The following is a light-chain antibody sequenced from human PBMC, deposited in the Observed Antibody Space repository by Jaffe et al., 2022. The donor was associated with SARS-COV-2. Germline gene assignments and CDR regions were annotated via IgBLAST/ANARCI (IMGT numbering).Light chain of an antibody. J-gene: IGKJ1*01. CDR3: QQYDSSPGT. CDR1: QSLGSNY. CDR2: DVS. Sequence: EIVLTQSPGTLSLSPGESTTLSCRASQSLGSNYLAWYQQKPGQAPRLLICDVSRRATGIPDRFSGSGSGTDFTLTISRLEPEDSAVYYCQQYDSSPGTFGQGTKVEIK. V-gene: IGKV3-20*01.